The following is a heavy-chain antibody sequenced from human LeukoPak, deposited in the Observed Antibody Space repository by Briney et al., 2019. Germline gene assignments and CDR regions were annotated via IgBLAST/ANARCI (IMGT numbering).Heavy chain of an antibody. V-gene: IGHV3-53*01. CDR2: ILDNGDT. J-gene: IGHJ5*02. D-gene: IGHD3-9*01. CDR3: ALTGYDNWFDP. CDR1: GFTVSNNY. Sequence: GGSLRLSCAASGFTVSNNYMSWVRQVPGKGPEWVSGILDNGDTNYADSVKGRFTISRDNSKNTLYLQMSSLRADDTAVYYCALTGYDNWFDPWGQGTLVTVSS.